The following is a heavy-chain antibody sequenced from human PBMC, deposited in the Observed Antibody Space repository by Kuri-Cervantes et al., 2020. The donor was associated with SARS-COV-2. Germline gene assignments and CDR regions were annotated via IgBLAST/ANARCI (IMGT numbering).Heavy chain of an antibody. J-gene: IGHJ3*02. CDR3: AREGAFEPIYSGYDYWGLGDAFDI. CDR2: IKSKADSYAT. CDR1: GFTFSGSA. V-gene: IGHV3-73*01. D-gene: IGHD5-12*01. Sequence: GGSLRLSCAASGFTFSGSAMHWVRQASEKGLEWLGRIKSKADSYATAYAASVKGRFTISRDDSKNTAYLQMNSLRAEDTAVYYCAREGAFEPIYSGYDYWGLGDAFDIWGQGTMVTVSS.